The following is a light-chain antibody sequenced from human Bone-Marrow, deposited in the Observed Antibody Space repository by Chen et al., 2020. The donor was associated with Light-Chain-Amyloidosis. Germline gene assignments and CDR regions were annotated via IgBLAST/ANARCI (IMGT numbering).Light chain of an antibody. CDR2: DDS. CDR3: QVWDRSSDRPV. V-gene: IGLV3-21*02. Sequence: SYVLTPPSSVSVAPGQTATIACGGNNIGSTSVHWYQQTPGQAPLLVVYDDSDRPSGILERLSGSNSGNTATLTSSRVEAGDEAGYYCQVWDRSSDRPVFGGGTKLTVL. CDR1: NIGSTS. J-gene: IGLJ3*02.